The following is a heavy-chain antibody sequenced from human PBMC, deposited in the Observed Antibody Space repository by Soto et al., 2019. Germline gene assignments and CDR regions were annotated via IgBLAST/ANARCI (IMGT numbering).Heavy chain of an antibody. CDR3: VKDRVWEPNDY. V-gene: IGHV3-64D*06. D-gene: IGHD1-1*01. CDR2: ISSNGGST. CDR1: GFTFSSYA. J-gene: IGHJ4*02. Sequence: GSLRLSCSASGFTFSSYAMHWVRQAPGKGLEYVSAISSNGGSTYYADSVKGRFTISRDNSKNTLYLQMSSLRAEDTAVYCCVKDRVWEPNDYWGQGTLVTVSS.